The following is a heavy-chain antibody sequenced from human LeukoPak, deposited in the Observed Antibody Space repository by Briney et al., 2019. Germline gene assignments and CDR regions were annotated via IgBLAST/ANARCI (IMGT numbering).Heavy chain of an antibody. Sequence: SETLSLTCSVAGGSIRSSYYWGWIRQPPGKGLEWIGNIHYSGTTYYNPSLEGRVTISVDTSKNQFSLKLSSVTAADTAVYSCAKVGGLAVAGTDNWMDPWGQGNLVTVSS. J-gene: IGHJ5*02. CDR3: AKVGGLAVAGTDNWMDP. CDR1: GGSIRSSYY. CDR2: IHYSGTT. V-gene: IGHV4-39*01. D-gene: IGHD6-19*01.